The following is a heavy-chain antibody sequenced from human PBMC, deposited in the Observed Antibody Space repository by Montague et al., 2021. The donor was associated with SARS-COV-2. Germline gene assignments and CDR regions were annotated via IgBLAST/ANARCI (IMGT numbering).Heavy chain of an antibody. CDR2: IYYSGST. D-gene: IGHD2-8*01. Sequence: SETLSLTCGVSGGSISGFYWSWIRQPPGKGLEWIGYIYYSGSTKYNPSLESRVAVSVDRSKNQVSLKLTSVTAADTAVYYCARLLRSCTNGVCRTYYYYALDVWGQGTTVTVSS. CDR3: ARLLRSCTNGVCRTYYYYALDV. J-gene: IGHJ6*02. CDR1: GGSISGFY. V-gene: IGHV4-59*01.